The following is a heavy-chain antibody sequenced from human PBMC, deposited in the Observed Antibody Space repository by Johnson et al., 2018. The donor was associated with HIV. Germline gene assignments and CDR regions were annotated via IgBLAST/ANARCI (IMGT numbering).Heavy chain of an antibody. J-gene: IGHJ3*02. Sequence: QVQLVESGGGLDKPGGSLRLSCVASGFTSSDYYMTWIRQAPRKGLGRVSYISSIGSTIYYAALAEGRLTISRDNARNSLFLQMNSLRAEDTAVYYCARIPGSGWEHDAFDIWGQGTMVTVSS. CDR2: ISSIGSTI. CDR3: ARIPGSGWEHDAFDI. CDR1: GFTSSDYY. D-gene: IGHD6-19*01. V-gene: IGHV3-11*04.